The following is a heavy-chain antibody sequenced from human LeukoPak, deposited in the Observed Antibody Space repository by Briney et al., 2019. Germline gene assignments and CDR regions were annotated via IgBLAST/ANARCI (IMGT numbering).Heavy chain of an antibody. J-gene: IGHJ4*02. D-gene: IGHD2-2*01. CDR3: ARGVAPDIVVVPAATRGLDY. V-gene: IGHV4-34*01. CDR2: IKHIGST. CDR1: GGSFSGYY. Sequence: SKTLSLTCAVYGGSFSGYYWSWIRQPPGKGLEWNGEIKHIGSTNYKPSLKSRVTISVDTSKNQFSLKLSSVTAADTAVYYCARGVAPDIVVVPAATRGLDYWGQGTLVTVSS.